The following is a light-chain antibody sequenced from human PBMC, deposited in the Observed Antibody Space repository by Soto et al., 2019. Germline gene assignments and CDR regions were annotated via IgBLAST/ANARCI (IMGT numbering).Light chain of an antibody. J-gene: IGKJ1*01. CDR3: LQDYEYPWT. CDR1: QGIRDD. CDR2: AAS. Sequence: AIQMTQSPSSLSASVGDRVTITCRASQGIRDDLGWYQQKPGKAPKLLIYAASRLQPAVPSRFRGSGSGTDFTLTISSLQPEDFATYYCLQDYEYPWTFGQGTKVDIK. V-gene: IGKV1-6*01.